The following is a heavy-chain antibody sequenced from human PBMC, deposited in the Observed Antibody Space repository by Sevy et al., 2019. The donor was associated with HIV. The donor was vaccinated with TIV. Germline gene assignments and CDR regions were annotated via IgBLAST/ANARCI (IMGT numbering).Heavy chain of an antibody. CDR3: ARDTPNYYDSSGRTPAFDY. CDR1: GFTVSSSY. V-gene: IGHV3-53*01. Sequence: GGSLRLSCAASGFTVSSSYMSWVRQAPGKGLEWVSVIYSGGSIYYADSVKGRFTISRDNSKNMLYLQMNSLRAEETAVYYCARDTPNYYDSSGRTPAFDYWGQGTLVTVSS. J-gene: IGHJ4*02. D-gene: IGHD3-22*01. CDR2: IYSGGSI.